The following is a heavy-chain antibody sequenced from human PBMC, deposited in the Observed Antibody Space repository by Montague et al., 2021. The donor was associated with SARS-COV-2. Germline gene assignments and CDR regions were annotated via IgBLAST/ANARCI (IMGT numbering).Heavy chain of an antibody. Sequence: SETLSLTCAVYGGSFNDYYWSWICKPPGKGLEWIGEINHGGITNYSPSLKSRVTISADTSKNQFSLKLKSVTAADTANYYCARGHQGVAMIVVVMIGAEYYLDYWGQGTLVTVSS. CDR3: ARGHQGVAMIVVVMIGAEYYLDY. D-gene: IGHD3-22*01. CDR2: INHGGIT. J-gene: IGHJ4*02. V-gene: IGHV4-34*01. CDR1: GGSFNDYY.